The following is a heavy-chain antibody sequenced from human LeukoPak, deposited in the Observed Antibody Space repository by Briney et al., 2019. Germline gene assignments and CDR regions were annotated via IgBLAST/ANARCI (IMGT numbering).Heavy chain of an antibody. D-gene: IGHD5-18*01. Sequence: PGRSLRLSCAASGFTFSSYGMHWVRQAPGKGLEWVAVISYDGDNKYYADSVKGRFTISRDNSKNTLYPQMNSLRAEDTAVYYCAKDDRYSYGYSQSGHFDYWGQGILVTVSS. CDR3: AKDDRYSYGYSQSGHFDY. CDR2: ISYDGDNK. CDR1: GFTFSSYG. J-gene: IGHJ4*02. V-gene: IGHV3-30*18.